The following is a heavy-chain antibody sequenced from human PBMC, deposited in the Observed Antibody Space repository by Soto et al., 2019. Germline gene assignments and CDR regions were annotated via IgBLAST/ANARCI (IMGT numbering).Heavy chain of an antibody. J-gene: IGHJ6*02. Sequence: PGGSLRLSCAASGFTFSSYAMSWVRQAPGKGLEWVSAISGSGGSTYYADSVKGRFTISRDNSKNTLYLQMNSLRAEDTAVYYCAKDGEYSCSSTSCYTPSMDVWGQGTTVTLSS. CDR3: AKDGEYSCSSTSCYTPSMDV. CDR1: GFTFSSYA. CDR2: ISGSGGST. D-gene: IGHD2-2*02. V-gene: IGHV3-23*01.